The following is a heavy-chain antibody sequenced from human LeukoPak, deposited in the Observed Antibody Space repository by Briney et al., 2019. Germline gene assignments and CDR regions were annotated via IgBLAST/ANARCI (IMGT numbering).Heavy chain of an antibody. CDR2: TYYRSKWYN. V-gene: IGHV6-1*01. Sequence: SQTLSLTCAISGDSVSSNSAAWNWIRQSPSRGLEWQGRTYYRSKWYNDYAVSVKSRITINPDTSKNQFSLQLNSVTPEDTAVYYCARGTYCSSTSCYDFDYWGQGTLVTVSS. J-gene: IGHJ4*02. D-gene: IGHD2-2*01. CDR1: GDSVSSNSAA. CDR3: ARGTYCSSTSCYDFDY.